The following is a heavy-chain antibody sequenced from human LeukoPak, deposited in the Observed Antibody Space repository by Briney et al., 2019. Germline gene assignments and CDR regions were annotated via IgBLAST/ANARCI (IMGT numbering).Heavy chain of an antibody. J-gene: IGHJ4*02. CDR1: GGSISSSNW. V-gene: IGHV4-4*02. D-gene: IGHD1-1*01. CDR3: ARTIVAPTTYYDY. CDR2: IYHSGST. Sequence: SETLSLTCAVSGGSISSSNWWTGGRPPPGKGGEGIGEIYHSGSTNYNPSLKSRVTISVDTSKNQFSLKLSSVTAADTAVYYCARTIVAPTTYYDYWGQGTLVTVSS.